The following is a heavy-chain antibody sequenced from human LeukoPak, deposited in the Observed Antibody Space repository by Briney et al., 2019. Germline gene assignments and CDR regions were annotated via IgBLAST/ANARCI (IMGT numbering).Heavy chain of an antibody. CDR3: AKRNYHTVGPTD. CDR1: GFTFKNHA. J-gene: IGHJ4*02. Sequence: GGTLRISWAAPGFTFKNHAKHWVRLVPGKGLEWVSLITGDGRSTYYADSVKGRFSVSRDNSKTSLYLQMNSLRSEDTALYFCAKRNYHTVGPTDWGQGTLVTVSS. D-gene: IGHD2-8*02. V-gene: IGHV3-43*02. CDR2: ITGDGRST.